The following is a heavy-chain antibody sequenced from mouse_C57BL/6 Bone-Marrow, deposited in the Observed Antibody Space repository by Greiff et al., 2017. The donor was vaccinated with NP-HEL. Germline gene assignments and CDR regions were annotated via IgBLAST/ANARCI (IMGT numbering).Heavy chain of an antibody. CDR1: GYAFSSYW. J-gene: IGHJ2*01. CDR3: ASFTTVGGFDY. CDR2: IYPGDGDT. V-gene: IGHV1-80*01. D-gene: IGHD1-1*01. Sequence: QVQLKESGAELVKPGASVKISCKASGYAFSSYWMNWVKQRPGKGLEWIGQIYPGDGDTNYNGKFKGKATLTADKSSSTAYMQLSSLTSEDSAVYFCASFTTVGGFDYWGQGTTLTVSS.